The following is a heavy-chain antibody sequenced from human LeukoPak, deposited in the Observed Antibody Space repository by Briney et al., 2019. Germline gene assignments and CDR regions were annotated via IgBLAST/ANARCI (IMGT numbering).Heavy chain of an antibody. V-gene: IGHV3-23*01. D-gene: IGHD5-12*01. Sequence: GGSLRLSCAASGFTFSSYWMSWVRQAPGKGLEWVSAISGSGGSTYYADSVKGRFTISRDNSKNTLYLQMNSLRAEDTAVYYCAKDKGYSGYDYGAPFDYWGQGTLVTVSS. CDR3: AKDKGYSGYDYGAPFDY. J-gene: IGHJ4*02. CDR2: ISGSGGST. CDR1: GFTFSSYW.